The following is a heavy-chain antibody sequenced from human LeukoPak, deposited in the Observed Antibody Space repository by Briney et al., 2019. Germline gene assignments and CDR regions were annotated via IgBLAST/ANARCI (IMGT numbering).Heavy chain of an antibody. D-gene: IGHD2-15*01. Sequence: GGSLRLSCAASGFTFSSFWMSWVRQAPGKGLEWVANIKQDGSEKYYVDSVKGRFTVSRDNAENSLYLQMNSLRAEDTAVYYCARGYCSGGSCFSSTGNFDLWGRGTLVTVSS. CDR3: ARGYCSGGSCFSSTGNFDL. CDR1: GFTFSSFW. J-gene: IGHJ2*01. V-gene: IGHV3-7*04. CDR2: IKQDGSEK.